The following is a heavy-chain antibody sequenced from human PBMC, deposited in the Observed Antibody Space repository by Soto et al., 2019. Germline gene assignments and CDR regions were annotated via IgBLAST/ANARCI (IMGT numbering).Heavy chain of an antibody. CDR2: ISTYTGNT. Sequence: ASLNVSCKASGYTFTNYDINWVRQAPGQGLEWMGWISTYTGNTNYAQKLQGRVTMTTDTSTSTAYMELRSLRSDDTAVYYCARDYSHSSSWYDPNAFDIWGQGTMVTVSS. J-gene: IGHJ3*02. CDR1: GYTFTNYD. D-gene: IGHD6-13*01. V-gene: IGHV1-18*01. CDR3: ARDYSHSSSWYDPNAFDI.